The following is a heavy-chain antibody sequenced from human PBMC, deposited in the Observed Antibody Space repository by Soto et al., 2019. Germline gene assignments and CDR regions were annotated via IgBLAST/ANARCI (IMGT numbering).Heavy chain of an antibody. Sequence: QVQLQESGPGLVKPSQTLSITCTVSGGSISSGDYYWSWIRQPPGKGLEWIGYIYHSGITYYNPSLKSRVTISVDTSKNQFSLKLSSVTAADTAVYYCARERPDGARLDPWGQGTLVTVSS. J-gene: IGHJ5*02. D-gene: IGHD6-6*01. CDR2: IYHSGIT. V-gene: IGHV4-30-4*01. CDR1: GGSISSGDYY. CDR3: ARERPDGARLDP.